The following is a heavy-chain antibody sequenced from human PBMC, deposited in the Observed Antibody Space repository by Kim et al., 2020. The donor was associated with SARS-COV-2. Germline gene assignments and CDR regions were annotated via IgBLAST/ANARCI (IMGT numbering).Heavy chain of an antibody. J-gene: IGHJ4*02. D-gene: IGHD3-22*01. CDR3: ARDYYDGSGYYSN. V-gene: IGHV3-21*01. Sequence: YADSVKGRFTVSRDNAKNSLYLQRNRLRAEDTAVYYCARDYYDGSGYYSNWGQGTLVTVSS.